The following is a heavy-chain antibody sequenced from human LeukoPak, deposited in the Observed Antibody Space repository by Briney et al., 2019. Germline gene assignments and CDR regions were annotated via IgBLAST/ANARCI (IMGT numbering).Heavy chain of an antibody. Sequence: PGGSLRLSCAASGFTFSSHSMNWVRQAPGKGLEWLSYITSSSSTIYYADSVKGRFTISRDNAKNSLYLQMNSLRAEDTAVYYCAREAEGVVVVRLDYWGQGTLVTVSS. CDR3: AREAEGVVVVRLDY. V-gene: IGHV3-48*01. J-gene: IGHJ4*02. CDR1: GFTFSSHS. D-gene: IGHD2-15*01. CDR2: ITSSSSTI.